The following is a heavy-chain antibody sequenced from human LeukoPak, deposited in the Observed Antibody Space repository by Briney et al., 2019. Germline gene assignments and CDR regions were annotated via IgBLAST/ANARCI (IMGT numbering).Heavy chain of an antibody. CDR1: GYSFTSYW. CDR3: ARLFYMATISGWFDP. V-gene: IGHV5-51*01. Sequence: PGESLKISCKGSGYSFTSYWIGWVRQMPGKGLEWMGIIYPGDSDTRYSPSFQGQVTISADKSIGTAYLQWSSLKASDTAMYYCARLFYMATISGWFDPWGQGTLVTVSS. CDR2: IYPGDSDT. D-gene: IGHD5-12*01. J-gene: IGHJ5*02.